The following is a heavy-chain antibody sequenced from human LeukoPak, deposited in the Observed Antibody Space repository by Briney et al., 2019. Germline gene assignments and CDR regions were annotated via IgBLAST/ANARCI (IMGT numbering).Heavy chain of an antibody. J-gene: IGHJ4*02. Sequence: GRSLRLSCALSGFTSSSYGMHWVRQAPGKGLEWVAFIRYDVSNKYYADSVKGRFTISRDNSKNTVYLQMNSLRPDDTAVYYCARESRSSTWYVHFDYWGQGTLVTVSS. V-gene: IGHV3-30*02. CDR1: GFTSSSYG. D-gene: IGHD6-13*01. CDR3: ARESRSSTWYVHFDY. CDR2: IRYDVSNK.